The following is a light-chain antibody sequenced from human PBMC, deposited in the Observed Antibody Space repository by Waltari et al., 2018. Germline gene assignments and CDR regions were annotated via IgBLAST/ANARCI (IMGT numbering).Light chain of an antibody. J-gene: IGLJ2*01. CDR3: CSFAGSGPHVV. CDR2: EST. V-gene: IGLV2-23*01. CDR1: SSDVGTYNL. Sequence: QSALTQPASVSGSPGQSITISCTGTSSDVGTYNLVSWYHHHPGKAPKLMIYESTKRPLGFSMPISGTKSGITASLTISGLQAEDEADYYCCSFAGSGPHVVFGGGTKLTVL.